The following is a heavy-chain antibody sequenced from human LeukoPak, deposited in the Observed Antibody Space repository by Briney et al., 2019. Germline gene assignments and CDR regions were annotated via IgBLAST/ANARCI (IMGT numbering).Heavy chain of an antibody. CDR2: INHNGST. J-gene: IGHJ4*02. D-gene: IGHD3-10*01. Sequence: PSETLSLTCAVYGGSLSGYYWSWIRQPPGKGLEWIGEINHNGSTNYNPSLKSRVTISVDTSKNQFSLKVTPVTAADTAVYYCARAPFYYYGSGSYNDWGQGTLVTVSS. CDR3: ARAPFYYYGSGSYND. V-gene: IGHV4-34*01. CDR1: GGSLSGYY.